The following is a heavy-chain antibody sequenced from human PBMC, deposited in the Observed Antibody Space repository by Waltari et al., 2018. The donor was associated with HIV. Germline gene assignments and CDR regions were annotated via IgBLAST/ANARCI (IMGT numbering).Heavy chain of an antibody. J-gene: IGHJ6*02. CDR1: GLTFTCSS. CDR3: AREKNIPEKYHGMDV. Sequence: QVQLVQSGAEVKKPGASVKVSCKASGLTFTCSSMHWVRQAPGRRFEWMGWINAGNGNTKYSQKMQGRVTITRDTSASTAYMELTSLRSEDTAVYYCAREKNIPEKYHGMDVWGQGTTVTVSS. CDR2: INAGNGNT. V-gene: IGHV1-3*01.